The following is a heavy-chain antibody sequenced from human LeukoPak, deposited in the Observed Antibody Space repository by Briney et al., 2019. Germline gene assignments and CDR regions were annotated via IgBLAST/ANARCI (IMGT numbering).Heavy chain of an antibody. CDR2: INPNSGGT. CDR1: GYTFTGYY. Sequence: GASVKVSCKASGYTFTGYYMHWVRQAPGQGLEWMGWINPNSGGTNYAQKVQGRVTMTRDTSISTAYMELSRLRSDDTAVYYCARVDGSGWYWATSHSSYFDYWGQGTLVTVSS. J-gene: IGHJ4*02. V-gene: IGHV1-2*02. CDR3: ARVDGSGWYWATSHSSYFDY. D-gene: IGHD6-13*01.